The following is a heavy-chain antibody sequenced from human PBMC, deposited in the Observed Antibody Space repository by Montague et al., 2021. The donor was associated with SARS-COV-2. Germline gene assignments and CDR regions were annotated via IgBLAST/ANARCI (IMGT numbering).Heavy chain of an antibody. CDR3: ARSYGTTVVTRAFDY. J-gene: IGHJ4*02. D-gene: IGHD4-23*01. Sequence: KPTQTLTLTRTFSGFSLSTSGMCVSWIRQPPGKALEWLTLIDWDDDKYYSTSLKTRLTISKDTSKNQVVLTMTNMDPVDTATYYCARSYGTTVVTRAFDYWGQGTLVTVSS. CDR2: IDWDDDK. V-gene: IGHV2-70*01. CDR1: GFSLSTSGMC.